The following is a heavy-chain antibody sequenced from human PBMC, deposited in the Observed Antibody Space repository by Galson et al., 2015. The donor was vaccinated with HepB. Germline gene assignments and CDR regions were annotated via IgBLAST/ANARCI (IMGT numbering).Heavy chain of an antibody. CDR3: AKDQGALNYDYVWGSYRYTFYFDY. CDR2: ISYDGSNK. CDR1: GFTFSNYG. D-gene: IGHD3-16*02. Sequence: SLRLSCAASGFTFSNYGMHWVRQAPGKGLEWVAVISYDGSNKYYADSVKGRFTISRDNSKNTLYLQMNSLRAEDTAVYYCAKDQGALNYDYVWGSYRYTFYFDYWGQGTLVTVSS. V-gene: IGHV3-30*18. J-gene: IGHJ4*02.